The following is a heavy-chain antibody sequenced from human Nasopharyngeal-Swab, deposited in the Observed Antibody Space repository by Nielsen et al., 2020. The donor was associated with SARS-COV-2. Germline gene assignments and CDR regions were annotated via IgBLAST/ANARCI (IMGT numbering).Heavy chain of an antibody. CDR3: ARWYSSGWYGGFDY. Sequence: SETLSLTCTVSGGSISSGGYYWSWIRQHPGKGLEWIGYIYYSGSTYYNPSLKSRVTISVDTSKNQFSLKLSSVTAADTAVYYCARWYSSGWYGGFDYWGQGTLVTVSS. CDR1: GGSISSGGYY. D-gene: IGHD6-19*01. CDR2: IYYSGST. J-gene: IGHJ4*02. V-gene: IGHV4-31*03.